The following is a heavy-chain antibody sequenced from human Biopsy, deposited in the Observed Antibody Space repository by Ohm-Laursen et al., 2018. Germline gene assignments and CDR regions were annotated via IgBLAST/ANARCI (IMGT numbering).Heavy chain of an antibody. CDR3: ARDRGYYSDRTVPGYFDL. J-gene: IGHJ2*01. D-gene: IGHD3-22*01. CDR1: GDAISRYY. CDR2: VYYTGST. Sequence: SESLSLSSAVSGDAISRYYWSWVRQPPGKGLEWIGYVYYTGSTDYNPSLQSRVTISVDTSKNHFSLRLRSVTPADTAIYYCARDRGYYSDRTVPGYFDLWGRGTLVTVSS. V-gene: IGHV4-59*01.